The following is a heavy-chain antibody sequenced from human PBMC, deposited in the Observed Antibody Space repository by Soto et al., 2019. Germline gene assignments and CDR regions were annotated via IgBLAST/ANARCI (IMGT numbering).Heavy chain of an antibody. Sequence: AGGSLRLSCAASGFTFSSYAMHWVRQAPGKGLEWVAVISYDGSNKYYADSVKGRFTISRDNSKNTLYLQMNSLRAEDTAVYYCARGYILEWFPFDYWGQGTLVTVSS. CDR1: GFTFSSYA. V-gene: IGHV3-30-3*01. CDR3: ARGYILEWFPFDY. CDR2: ISYDGSNK. J-gene: IGHJ4*02. D-gene: IGHD3-3*01.